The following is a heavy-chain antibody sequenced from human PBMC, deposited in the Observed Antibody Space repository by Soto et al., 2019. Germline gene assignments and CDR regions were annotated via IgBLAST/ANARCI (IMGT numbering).Heavy chain of an antibody. CDR2: MNPNSGNT. CDR1: GYTFTSYD. CDR3: ARSRIAAAWYGMDV. D-gene: IGHD6-13*01. Sequence: EASVKVSCKASGYTFTSYDINWVRQATGQGLEWMGWMNPNSGNTGYAQKFQGRVTMTRNTSISTAYMELSSLRSEDTAVYYCARSRIAAAWYGMDVWGQGTTVTVSS. V-gene: IGHV1-8*01. J-gene: IGHJ6*02.